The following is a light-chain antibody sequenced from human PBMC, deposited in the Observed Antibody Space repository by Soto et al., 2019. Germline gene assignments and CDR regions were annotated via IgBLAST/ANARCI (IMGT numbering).Light chain of an antibody. J-gene: IGKJ2*01. CDR1: QSVGSN. V-gene: IGKV3-15*01. CDR3: QQYSNWPWGT. Sequence: EIVLTQSPATLSVSPGDRATLSCRASQSVGSNLAWYQQKPGQAPRLLIYGASTRATGVPARFSGSGSGTEFTLTISSLQSEDFAVYYCQQYSNWPWGTCGQRTKLEIK. CDR2: GAS.